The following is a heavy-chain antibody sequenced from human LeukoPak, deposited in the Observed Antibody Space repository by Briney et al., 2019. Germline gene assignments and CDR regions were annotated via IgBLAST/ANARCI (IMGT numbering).Heavy chain of an antibody. J-gene: IGHJ4*02. CDR3: ARERRGHDDTSGYPVGVFDY. CDR2: TYYRSKSND. V-gene: IGHV6-1*01. D-gene: IGHD3-22*01. Sequence: SQTLSLTCAMSGDSVSTNSATWNWIRQSPSRRLWRLGRTYYRSKSNDDYTQSVKRQITTNPDTSKNQSSLQLNSMTPDDTAVYYCARERRGHDDTSGYPVGVFDYWGQGTLVTVSS. CDR1: GDSVSTNSAT.